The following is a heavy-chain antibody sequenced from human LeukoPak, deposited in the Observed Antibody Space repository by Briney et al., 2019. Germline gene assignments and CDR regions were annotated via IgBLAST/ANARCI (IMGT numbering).Heavy chain of an antibody. Sequence: SETLSLTCGVYGGSFSGYYWSWIRQPPGKGLEWIGEINHSGSTNYNPSLKSRVTISVDTSKNQFSLKLSSVTAADTAVYYCARGPALAAAGIDVWGQGTTVTVSS. CDR3: ARGPALAAAGIDV. CDR1: GGSFSGYY. V-gene: IGHV4-34*01. CDR2: INHSGST. J-gene: IGHJ6*02. D-gene: IGHD6-13*01.